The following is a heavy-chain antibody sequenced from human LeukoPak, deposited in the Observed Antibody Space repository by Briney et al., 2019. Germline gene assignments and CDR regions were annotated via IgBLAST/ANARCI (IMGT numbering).Heavy chain of an antibody. D-gene: IGHD3-3*01. J-gene: IGHJ4*02. Sequence: GGSLRLSCAASGFTFSSYSMNWVRQAPGKGLEWVSYISSSSSTIYYADSVKGRFTISRDNAKNSLYLQMNSLRSEDTAVYYCARGYTIFGEPKDYWGQGTLVTVSS. CDR2: ISSSSSTI. CDR3: ARGYTIFGEPKDY. CDR1: GFTFSSYS. V-gene: IGHV3-48*01.